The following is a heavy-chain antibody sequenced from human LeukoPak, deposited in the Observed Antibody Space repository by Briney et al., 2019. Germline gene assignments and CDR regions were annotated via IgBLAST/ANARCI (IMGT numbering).Heavy chain of an antibody. CDR2: INPSGGST. D-gene: IGHD3-22*01. J-gene: IGHJ6*03. CDR1: GYTFTSYY. V-gene: IGHV1-46*01. Sequence: GASVKVSCKASGYTFTSYYMHWVRQAPGQGLEWMGIINPSGGSTSYAQKFQGRVTITRNTSISTAYMELSSLRSEDTAVYYCARTPYYDSSGYYLSYYYYYMDVWGKGTTVTVSS. CDR3: ARTPYYDSSGYYLSYYYYYMDV.